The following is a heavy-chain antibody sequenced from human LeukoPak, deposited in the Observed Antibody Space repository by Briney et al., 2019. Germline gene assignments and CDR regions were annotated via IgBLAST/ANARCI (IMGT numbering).Heavy chain of an antibody. V-gene: IGHV3-30*02. CDR3: ANSSFQA. CDR2: IGYDESKK. CDR1: GFTFRNSC. J-gene: IGHJ5*02. D-gene: IGHD2-15*01. Sequence: PGVSLSLSCVASGFTFRNSCMHWVRQAPGNGLEWVALIGYDESKKYYADSVKGRFTTYRDNSTNTLLLQMNSLRLDDTAVYYCANSSFQAWGQGTLVTVSS.